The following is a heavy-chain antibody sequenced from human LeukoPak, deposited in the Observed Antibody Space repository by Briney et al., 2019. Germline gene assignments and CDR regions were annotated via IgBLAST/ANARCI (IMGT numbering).Heavy chain of an antibody. J-gene: IGHJ4*02. CDR1: GFTFSSYE. CDR2: ISSSGSTI. CDR3: ARWEYYDYVWGSYRSFDY. D-gene: IGHD3-16*02. V-gene: IGHV3-48*03. Sequence: GGSLRLSCAASGFTFSSYEMNWVRQAPGKGLEWVSYISSSGSTIYYADSVKGRFTISRDNAKNSLYLQMNSLRAEDTAVYYCARWEYYDYVWGSYRSFDYWGQGTLVTVSS.